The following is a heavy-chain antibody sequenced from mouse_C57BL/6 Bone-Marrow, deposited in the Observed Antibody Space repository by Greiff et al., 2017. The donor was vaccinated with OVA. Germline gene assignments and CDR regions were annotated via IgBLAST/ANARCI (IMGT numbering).Heavy chain of an antibody. CDR2: IWTGGGT. J-gene: IGHJ3*01. CDR3: ARRDYGSSYEAY. D-gene: IGHD1-1*01. Sequence: VQRVESGPGLVAPSQSLSITCSVSGFSLTSYAISWVRQPPGKGLEWLGVIWTGGGTNYNSALKSRLSISKDNSKSQVFLKMNSLQTDDTARYYCARRDYGSSYEAYWGQGTLVTVSA. V-gene: IGHV2-9-1*01. CDR1: GFSLTSYA.